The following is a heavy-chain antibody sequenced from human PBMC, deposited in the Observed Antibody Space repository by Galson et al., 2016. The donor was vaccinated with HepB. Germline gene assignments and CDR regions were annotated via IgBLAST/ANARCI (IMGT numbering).Heavy chain of an antibody. CDR3: ARGDRRQAEWRRTPYYYFDF. J-gene: IGHJ4*02. Sequence: SETLSLTCSVSGGSISSYYWSWIRQPPGKGLEWIGYVYDRGSTNYNPSLKSRVIISVDTSTNQFSLKLSSVTAADTALYYCARGDRRQAEWRRTPYYYFDFWGQGTLVTVSS. CDR2: VYDRGST. V-gene: IGHV4-59*01. CDR1: GGSISSYY. D-gene: IGHD3-3*01.